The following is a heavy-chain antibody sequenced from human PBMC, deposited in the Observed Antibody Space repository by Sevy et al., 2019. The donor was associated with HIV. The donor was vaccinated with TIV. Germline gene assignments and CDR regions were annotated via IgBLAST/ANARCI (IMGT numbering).Heavy chain of an antibody. CDR3: ARSIAAPRGMDV. CDR1: GDSISSYY. CDR2: IFYNGIT. Sequence: SETLSPTCTVSGDSISSYYWSWIRQPPGKGLEWIGYIFYNGITNYNPSLKSRVTISVDTSKNQFSLKLSSVTASDTAVYYCARSIAAPRGMDVWGQGTTVTVSS. D-gene: IGHD6-6*01. V-gene: IGHV4-59*01. J-gene: IGHJ6*02.